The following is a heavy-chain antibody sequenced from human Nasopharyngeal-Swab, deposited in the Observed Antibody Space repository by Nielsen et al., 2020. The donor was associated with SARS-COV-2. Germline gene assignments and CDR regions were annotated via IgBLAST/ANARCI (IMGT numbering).Heavy chain of an antibody. CDR2: ISYDGSNK. CDR1: GFTFSSYA. Sequence: GESLKISCAASGFTFSSYAMHWVRQAPGKGLEWVAVISYDGSNKCYADSVKGRFTISRDNSKNTLYLQMNSLRAEDTAVYYCARDESGSSSFDYWGQGTLVTVSS. D-gene: IGHD1-26*01. V-gene: IGHV3-30-3*01. CDR3: ARDESGSSSFDY. J-gene: IGHJ4*02.